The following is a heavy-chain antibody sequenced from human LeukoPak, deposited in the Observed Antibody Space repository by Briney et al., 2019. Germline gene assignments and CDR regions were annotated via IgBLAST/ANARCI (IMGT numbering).Heavy chain of an antibody. D-gene: IGHD3-22*01. J-gene: IGHJ4*02. CDR1: GDSISSYY. CDR2: IYTSGST. Sequence: SDTLSLTCTVSGDSISSYYWSWIRQPAGKGLEWIGRIYTSGSTNYNPSLKSRSTMSVDTSKNQFSLKLSSVTAADTAVYYCARGSYDSSGYYPYYFDYWGQGTLVTVSS. CDR3: ARGSYDSSGYYPYYFDY. V-gene: IGHV4-4*07.